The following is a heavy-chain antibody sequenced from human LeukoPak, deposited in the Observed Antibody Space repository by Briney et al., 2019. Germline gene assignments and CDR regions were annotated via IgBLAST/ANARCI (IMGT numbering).Heavy chain of an antibody. CDR2: INHSGST. J-gene: IGHJ6*03. V-gene: IGHV4-34*01. D-gene: IGHD2-2*01. CDR1: GGSFSGYY. CDR3: ASQTRYCSSTTCSDLHYYYNYYIDV. Sequence: SETLSLTCAVYGGSFSGYYWSWIRQPPGKGLEWIGEINHSGSTNYNPSLKSRVTISVDTSKNQFSLKVSSVTAADTAVYYCASQTRYCSSTTCSDLHYYYNYYIDVWGKGTTVTISS.